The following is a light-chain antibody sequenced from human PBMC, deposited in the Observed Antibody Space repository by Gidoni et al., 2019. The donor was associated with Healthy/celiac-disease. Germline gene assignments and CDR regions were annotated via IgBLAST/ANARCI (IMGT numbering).Light chain of an antibody. CDR2: AAS. CDR3: QQSYSTTST. CDR1: QPISSY. J-gene: IGKJ1*01. V-gene: IGKV1-39*01. Sequence: DVPMKEYPSSLSASVGDRVTITCRASQPISSYLNWYQQKPGKSPTLLIYAASSLQSGVPSRFSGSGSGTDFTLTISSLQPEDFATYYCQQSYSTTSTFGQGTKVEIK.